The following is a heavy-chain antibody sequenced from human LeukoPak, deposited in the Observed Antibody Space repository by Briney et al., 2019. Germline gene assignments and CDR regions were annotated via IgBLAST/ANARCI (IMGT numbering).Heavy chain of an antibody. J-gene: IGHJ4*02. CDR3: ARGVSGYSYGSRFDY. D-gene: IGHD5-18*01. CDR2: ISSSSSYI. CDR1: GFTFSSYS. Sequence: GGSLRLSCAASGFTFSSYSMNWVRQAPGKGLEWVSSISSSSSYIYYADSVKGRFTISRDNAKNSLYVQLNSLRAEDTAVYYCARGVSGYSYGSRFDYWGQGTLVTVSS. V-gene: IGHV3-21*04.